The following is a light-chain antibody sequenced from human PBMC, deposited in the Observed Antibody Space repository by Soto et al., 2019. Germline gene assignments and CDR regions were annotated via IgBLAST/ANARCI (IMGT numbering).Light chain of an antibody. CDR2: WAS. Sequence: DTVMTQSPDSLAVSLGERATINCKSSQSVLYSSNNMNYLSWYQQKPGQPPKLLIYWASTRESGVPDRFSGSGSGTDFTLTISSVQAEDEAVYYCLQHYNTPPYSFGQGTKLEIK. CDR1: QSVLYSSNNMNY. J-gene: IGKJ2*03. V-gene: IGKV4-1*01. CDR3: LQHYNTPPYS.